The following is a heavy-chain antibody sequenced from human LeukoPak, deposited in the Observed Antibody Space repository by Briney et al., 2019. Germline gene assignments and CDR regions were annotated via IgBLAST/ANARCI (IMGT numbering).Heavy chain of an antibody. V-gene: IGHV3-64D*09. D-gene: IGHD2-15*01. J-gene: IGHJ6*02. CDR3: VRGYSFGPYGMDV. Sequence: AGGPLRLSCSASGFPSSSYAMHWVRQAPGKGLEYVSAISDSGGSTYYADSVKGRFTISRDNSKNTLYLQMSSLRAEDTAVYFCVRGYSFGPYGMDVWGQGTTVTVFS. CDR2: ISDSGGST. CDR1: GFPSSSYA.